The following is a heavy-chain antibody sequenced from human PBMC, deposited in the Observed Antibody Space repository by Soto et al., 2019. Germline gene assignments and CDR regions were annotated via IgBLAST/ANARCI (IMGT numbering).Heavy chain of an antibody. CDR2: ISYDGSNK. J-gene: IGHJ4*02. D-gene: IGHD2-15*01. CDR1: GFPFSSDG. Sequence: QVQLVESGGGVVQPGRSLRLSCAASGFPFSSDGMHWVRQAPGKGLEWVAHISYDGSNKHYTDSVKGRFTISRDNSKNMLYLQMSSLRAEDTAVYYCAGGQYYFDYCGQGTRVSVSS. CDR3: AGGQYYFDY. V-gene: IGHV3-30*03.